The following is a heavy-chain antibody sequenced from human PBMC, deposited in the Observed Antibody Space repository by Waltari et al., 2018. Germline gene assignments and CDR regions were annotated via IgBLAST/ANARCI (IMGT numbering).Heavy chain of an antibody. CDR3: TRKKYSSSLDDY. D-gene: IGHD6-6*01. J-gene: IGHJ4*02. CDR1: GFTFGDYA. CDR2: IRSKAYGGTT. Sequence: EVQLVESGGGLVQPGRSLRLSCTASGFTFGDYAMSWFRQGPGKGLEWVGFIRSKAYGGTTEYAASVKGRFTISRDDSKSIAYLQMNSLKTEDTAVYYCTRKKYSSSLDDYWGQGTLVTVSS. V-gene: IGHV3-49*03.